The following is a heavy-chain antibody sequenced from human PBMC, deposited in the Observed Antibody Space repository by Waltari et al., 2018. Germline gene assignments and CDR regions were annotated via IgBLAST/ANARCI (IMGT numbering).Heavy chain of an antibody. Sequence: EEQLLESGGGLVQPGDSLRLSCAASGFRFSNYWMNWVRQAPGKGLVWVARSSKYETSISDADSVKGRFTISRDNAKNTLYLQRKRLRAEDTAVYYCARLAPRTYRSPVPGRHYYYGMDVWGQGTTVTVSS. V-gene: IGHV3-74*01. CDR3: ARLAPRTYRSPVPGRHYYYGMDV. J-gene: IGHJ6*02. D-gene: IGHD3-10*01. CDR1: GFRFSNYW. CDR2: SSKYETSI.